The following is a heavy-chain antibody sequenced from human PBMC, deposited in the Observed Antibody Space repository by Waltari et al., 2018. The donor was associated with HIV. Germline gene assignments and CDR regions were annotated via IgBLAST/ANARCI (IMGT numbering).Heavy chain of an antibody. CDR3: ARDKRDGGNHRAYFDY. V-gene: IGHV4-59*01. J-gene: IGHJ4*02. CDR2: IYDSGST. CDR1: GGSISSSY. Sequence: QVQLQESGPGLVKPSETLSLTCTVSGGSISSSYWSWIRQPPGKGLEWIGYIYDSGSTNYNPSLKSRVTISVDTSKNQFSLKLSSVTAADTAVYYCARDKRDGGNHRAYFDYWGQGSLVTVSS. D-gene: IGHD2-15*01.